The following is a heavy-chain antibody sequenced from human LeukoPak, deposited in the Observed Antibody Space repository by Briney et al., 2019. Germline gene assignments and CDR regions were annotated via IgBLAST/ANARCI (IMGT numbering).Heavy chain of an antibody. J-gene: IGHJ3*02. CDR1: GDSVSNSAVA. V-gene: IGHV6-1*01. CDR3: ARQTGPLDI. Sequence: SQTLSLTCDISGDSVSNSAVAWNWIRQSPSRGLEWLGRTHYRSKWSSDYAVFVKGRISINPDTSKNQFSLHLNSVTLEDTAVYYCARQTGPLDIWGQGTRVTVSS. CDR2: THYRSKWSS.